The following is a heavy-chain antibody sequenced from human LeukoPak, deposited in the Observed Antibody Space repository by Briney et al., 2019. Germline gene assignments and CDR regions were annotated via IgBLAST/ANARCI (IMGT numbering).Heavy chain of an antibody. D-gene: IGHD6-19*01. V-gene: IGHV3-74*01. CDR1: GFSFSDYW. CDR2: IKFDGSFT. CDR3: ARCGYSSGCAMDY. Sequence: GGSLRLSCAASGFSFSDYWMHWVRQAPGMGLVWVSRIKFDGSFTNYLDSVKGRFTISRDNAKNSLYLQMNSLRAEDTAVYYCARCGYSSGCAMDYWGQGTLVTVSS. J-gene: IGHJ4*02.